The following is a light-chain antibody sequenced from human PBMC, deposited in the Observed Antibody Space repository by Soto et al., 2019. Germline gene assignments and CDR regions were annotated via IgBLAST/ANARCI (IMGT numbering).Light chain of an antibody. CDR1: QSVSSSY. J-gene: IGKJ1*01. CDR3: QQYGSSKT. CDR2: GAS. Sequence: EIVLTQSPGTLSLSPGERATLSCRASQSVSSSYLAWYQQKPGQAPRLLIYGASSRATGIPDRFSGSGSGTDFTLISSRLEPEDFAVYYCQQYGSSKTFGQGNKLEIK. V-gene: IGKV3-20*01.